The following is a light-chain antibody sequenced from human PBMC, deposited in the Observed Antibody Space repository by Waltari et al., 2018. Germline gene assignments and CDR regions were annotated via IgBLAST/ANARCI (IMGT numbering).Light chain of an antibody. CDR1: QSIGTY. V-gene: IGKV3-15*01. CDR3: RQYNNWPL. CDR2: GAS. Sequence: VMTQSPGTLSVSPGERATLSCRATQSIGTYLAWYQQKPGQAPRLLIYGASNRATGVPARFTGSGSGTEFTLTISRLQSEDFGVYFCRQYNNWPLFGQGTKLEIK. J-gene: IGKJ2*01.